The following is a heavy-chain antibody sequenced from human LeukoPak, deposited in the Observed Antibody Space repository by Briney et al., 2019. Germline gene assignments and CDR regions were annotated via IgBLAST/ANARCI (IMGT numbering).Heavy chain of an antibody. V-gene: IGHV4-4*07. CDR1: GGSISTYC. J-gene: IGHJ5*02. CDR2: VYPSGRT. CDR3: ASGGRISAANWFDP. D-gene: IGHD6-13*01. Sequence: SETLSLTCTVSGGSISTYCWSWIRQPAGKGLEWIGRVYPSGRTSYNPSLENRVTMSVDTSKKQFSLKLRSVTAADTALYYCASGGRISAANWFDPWGQGTLVTVSS.